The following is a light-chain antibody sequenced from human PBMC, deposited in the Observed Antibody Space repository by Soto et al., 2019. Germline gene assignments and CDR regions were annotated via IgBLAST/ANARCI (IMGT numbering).Light chain of an antibody. Sequence: DCLMTHPPLPLPVTPEDPPCMSCGSIQSPLHINGYNYLDWYLQKPGQSPQLLIYLASNRASGVPDRFSGSGSGTDFTLKISSLQSEDFAVYYCQHYTYWPYTFGQGTKVDI. V-gene: IGKV2-28*01. J-gene: IGKJ2*01. CDR2: LAS. CDR1: QSPLHINGYNY. CDR3: QHYTYWPYT.